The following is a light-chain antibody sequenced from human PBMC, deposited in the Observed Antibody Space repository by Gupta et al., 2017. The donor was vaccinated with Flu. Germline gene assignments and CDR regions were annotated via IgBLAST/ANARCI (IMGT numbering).Light chain of an antibody. V-gene: IGLV2-11*01. CDR2: DVN. J-gene: IGLJ1*01. Sequence: QSALTQPRSVSGAPGQPVTISCTGSSSDVGRYTYVSWYQQHPGKAPKLMVYDVNQRPSGVPNRFPSSKSGNTASLTISGLQAEDEADYCCCSYAGSYTRVFGTGTKLTVL. CDR1: SSDVGRYTY. CDR3: CSYAGSYTRV.